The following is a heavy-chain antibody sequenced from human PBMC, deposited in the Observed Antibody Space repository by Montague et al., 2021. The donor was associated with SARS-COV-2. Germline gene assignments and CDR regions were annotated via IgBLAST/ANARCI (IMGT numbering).Heavy chain of an antibody. CDR3: ARDRDWDDWCGMDV. Sequence: SRRLSCAASGFIFSSYEMNWVRQAPGKGLEWISYISSSGGGSTKHYTDSVKGRFTISRDNAKNSLYLQMYSLRVEDTAIYYCARDRDWDDWCGMDVWGQGTTVTVSS. CDR1: GFIFSSYE. CDR2: ISSSGGGSTK. J-gene: IGHJ6*02. D-gene: IGHD2-21*01. V-gene: IGHV3-48*03.